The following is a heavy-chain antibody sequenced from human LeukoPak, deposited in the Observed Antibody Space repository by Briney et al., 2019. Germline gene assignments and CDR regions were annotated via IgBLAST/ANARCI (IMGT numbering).Heavy chain of an antibody. D-gene: IGHD3-22*01. V-gene: IGHV3-21*01. CDR1: GVSSRGYD. CDR2: VTATGSYG. CDR3: ARDPQYSYDDSGTFDS. Sequence: PGGSLRLSCAPSGVSSRGYDMYWVRQAPGMGLEWVSSVTATGSYGSYADSVKGRFTVSRDNAKNSLYLQMNTLRAEDTAVYYCARDPQYSYDDSGTFDSWGQGTLVTVSS. J-gene: IGHJ4*02.